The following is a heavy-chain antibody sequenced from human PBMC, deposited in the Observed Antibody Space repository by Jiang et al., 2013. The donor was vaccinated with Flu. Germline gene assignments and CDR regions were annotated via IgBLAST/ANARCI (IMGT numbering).Heavy chain of an antibody. J-gene: IGHJ4*02. CDR3: ARVKGYCSSTSCSQIRGLYY. V-gene: IGHV1-69*01. CDR1: GGTFSSYA. D-gene: IGHD2-2*01. CDR2: IIPIFGTA. Sequence: GAEVKKPGSSVKVSCKASGGTFSSYAISWVRQAPGQGLEWMGGIIPIFGTANYAQKFQGRVTITADESTSTAYMELSSLRSEDTAVYYCARVKGYCSSTSCSQIRGLYYWGQGTLVTVSS.